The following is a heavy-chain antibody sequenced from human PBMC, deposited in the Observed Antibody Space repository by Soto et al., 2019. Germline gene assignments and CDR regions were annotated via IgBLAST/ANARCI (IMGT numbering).Heavy chain of an antibody. Sequence: GESLKISCKGSGYSFTSYWIGWVRQMPGKGLEWMGIIYPGDSDTRYSPSFQGQVTISADKSISTAYLQWSSLKASDTAMYYCARSREAARPFYYGMDVWGQGTTVTVSS. V-gene: IGHV5-51*01. D-gene: IGHD6-6*01. CDR2: IYPGDSDT. J-gene: IGHJ6*02. CDR3: ARSREAARPFYYGMDV. CDR1: GYSFTSYW.